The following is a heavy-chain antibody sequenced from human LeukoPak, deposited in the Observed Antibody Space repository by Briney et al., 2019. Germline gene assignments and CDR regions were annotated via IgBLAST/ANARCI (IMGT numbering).Heavy chain of an antibody. CDR1: GFTVSSNY. D-gene: IGHD6-13*01. CDR3: ARAGSSWKEYYFDY. CDR2: IYSGGST. V-gene: IGHV3-53*01. Sequence: PGGSLRLSCAASGFTVSSNYMSWVRQAPGKGLEWVSVIYSGGSTYYADSVKGRFTISRDNSKNTLYLQVNSLRAEDTAVYYCARAGSSWKEYYFDYWGQGTLVTVSS. J-gene: IGHJ4*02.